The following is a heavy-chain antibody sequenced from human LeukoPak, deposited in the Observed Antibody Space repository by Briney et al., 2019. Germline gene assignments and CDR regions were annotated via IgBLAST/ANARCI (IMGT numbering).Heavy chain of an antibody. J-gene: IGHJ4*02. V-gene: IGHV3-23*01. CDR2: ISGSGGSI. CDR3: AKHGDTAMWLDY. CDR1: GFTFSNYV. D-gene: IGHD5-18*01. Sequence: PGGSLRLSCAASGFTFSNYVMSWVRQAPGKGLEWVSGISGSGGSIYYADSVKGRFTISRDSSKNTLNLQMNSLRAEDTAVYYCAKHGDTAMWLDYWGQGTPVTVSS.